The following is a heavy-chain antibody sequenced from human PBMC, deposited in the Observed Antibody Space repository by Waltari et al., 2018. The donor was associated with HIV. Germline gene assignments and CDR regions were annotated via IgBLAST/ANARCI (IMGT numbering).Heavy chain of an antibody. J-gene: IGHJ4*02. D-gene: IGHD1-26*01. CDR2: ISCDGSST. CDR1: VFTFLSSW. Sequence: VQLVESGGGLVQPGGSLRLSCAASVFTFLSSWFHWVREAPGRGLVWVSRISCDGSSTSYADSVKGQFTISRDNAKNTLSLQMNSLTAEDTAVYYCAKGGANPIDYWGQGTLVTVSS. V-gene: IGHV3-74*01. CDR3: AKGGANPIDY.